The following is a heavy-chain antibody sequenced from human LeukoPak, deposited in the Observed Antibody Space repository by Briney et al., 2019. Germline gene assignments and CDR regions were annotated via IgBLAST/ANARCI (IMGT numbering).Heavy chain of an antibody. CDR1: GGSFSGYY. J-gene: IGHJ4*02. CDR3: ARVSRRSTDY. Sequence: SETLSLTCAVYGGSFSGYYWSWIRQPPGKGLEWIGEINHSGSTNYNPSLKSRVTISVDTSKNQFSLKLSSVTAVDTAVYYCARVSRRSTDYWGQGTLVTVSS. V-gene: IGHV4-34*01. D-gene: IGHD5/OR15-5a*01. CDR2: INHSGST.